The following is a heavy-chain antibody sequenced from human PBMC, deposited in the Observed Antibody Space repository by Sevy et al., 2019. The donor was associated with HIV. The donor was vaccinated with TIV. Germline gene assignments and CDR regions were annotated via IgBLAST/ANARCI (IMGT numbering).Heavy chain of an antibody. CDR1: GYTFTSQY. Sequence: ASVKVSCKASGYTFTSQYMHWVRQAPGQGLEWMGIINPSGGSTSYAQKFQGRVTMTRDTSTSTVYMGRSSLRSEDTAVYYCARDSDNYDILTGYYPFDYWGQGTLVTVS. CDR2: INPSGGST. V-gene: IGHV1-46*01. J-gene: IGHJ4*02. CDR3: ARDSDNYDILTGYYPFDY. D-gene: IGHD3-9*01.